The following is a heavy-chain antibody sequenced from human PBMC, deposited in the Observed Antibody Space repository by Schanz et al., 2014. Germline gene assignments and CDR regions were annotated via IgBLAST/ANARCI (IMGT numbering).Heavy chain of an antibody. J-gene: IGHJ3*01. CDR1: GFTLSSYS. V-gene: IGHV3-21*03. D-gene: IGHD2-8*01. CDR3: ATDNGPNRAWGAYDL. CDR2: ISSSSSSI. Sequence: EVQLVESGGGLVKPGGSLRLSCAASGFTLSSYSMNWVRQAPGKGLEWVSFISSSSSSIYYADSVKGRFTISRDNAKNSLYLQMNSLTPEDTAVYYCATDNGPNRAWGAYDLWGRGTLVTVSS.